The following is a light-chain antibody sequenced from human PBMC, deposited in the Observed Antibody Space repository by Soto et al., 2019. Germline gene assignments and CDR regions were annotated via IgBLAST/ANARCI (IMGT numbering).Light chain of an antibody. CDR2: WAS. CDR1: QSLLHTSNNKNY. J-gene: IGKJ1*01. Sequence: DIVMTQSPDSLAVSLGERATINCKSSQSLLHTSNNKNYLSWYQKKPGQPPKMLIYWASTRESGVPDRFTGSGSGSNFTLTIASLQAEDVAVYYCQQYYTFPRTFGQGTKVDIK. CDR3: QQYYTFPRT. V-gene: IGKV4-1*01.